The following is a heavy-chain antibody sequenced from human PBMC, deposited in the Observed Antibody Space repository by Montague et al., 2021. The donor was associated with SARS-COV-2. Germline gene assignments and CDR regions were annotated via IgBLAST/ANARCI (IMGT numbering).Heavy chain of an antibody. CDR1: GFTFSSYA. Sequence: SLRLSCAASGFTFSSYAMHWVRQAPGKGLEWVAVISYDGSNKYYADSMKGRFTISRDNSKNTLYLQMNSLRAEDTAVYYCAAEIGYYDFWSGYHDAFDIWGQGTMVTVSS. CDR2: ISYDGSNK. J-gene: IGHJ3*02. V-gene: IGHV3-30-3*01. CDR3: AAEIGYYDFWSGYHDAFDI. D-gene: IGHD3-3*01.